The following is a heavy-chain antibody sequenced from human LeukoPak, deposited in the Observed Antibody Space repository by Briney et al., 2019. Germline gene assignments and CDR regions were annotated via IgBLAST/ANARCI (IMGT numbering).Heavy chain of an antibody. CDR1: GFTFSSYW. CDR2: IKQDGSEK. V-gene: IGHV3-7*01. Sequence: PGGSLRLSCAASGFTFSSYWMSWVRQAPGKGLEWVANIKQDGSEKYYVDSVKGRFTISRDNAKNSLYLQMNSLRAEDTAVCYCARGSQLERPFYYYGMDVWGQGTTVTVSS. J-gene: IGHJ6*02. D-gene: IGHD1-1*01. CDR3: ARGSQLERPFYYYGMDV.